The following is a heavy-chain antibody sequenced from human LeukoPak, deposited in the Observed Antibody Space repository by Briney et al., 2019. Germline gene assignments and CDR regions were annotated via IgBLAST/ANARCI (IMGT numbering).Heavy chain of an antibody. CDR1: AYTFTNYG. J-gene: IGHJ4*02. CDR3: ARDGYFDH. CDR2: ISAHNGNT. V-gene: IGHV1-18*01. Sequence: ASXXVSCKASAYTFTNYGIAWVRQAPGQGREWMGWISAHNGNTNYAQKLQGRVTITTDTYTRTDYMELRSLASDDTAVYYCARDGYFDHWGQGTLVTVSS.